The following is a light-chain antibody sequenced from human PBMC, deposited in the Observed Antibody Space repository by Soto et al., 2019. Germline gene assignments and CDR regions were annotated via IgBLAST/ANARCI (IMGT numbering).Light chain of an antibody. CDR2: GAS. V-gene: IGKV1-16*02. CDR1: QAISNY. J-gene: IGKJ5*01. CDR3: QHYNTYPIT. Sequence: DIQMTQSPSSLSASVGDRVTITCRASQAISNYVAWFQQKPGKAPKSLIYGASSLRSGVPSKFSGSGSGTDFTLTISTLQTADFATYYCQHYNTYPITFGQGTRLEI.